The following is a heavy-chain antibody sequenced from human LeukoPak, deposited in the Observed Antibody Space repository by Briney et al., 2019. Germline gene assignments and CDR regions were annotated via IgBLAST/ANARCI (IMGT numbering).Heavy chain of an antibody. J-gene: IGHJ6*02. V-gene: IGHV1-2*02. CDR2: INPNSGGT. D-gene: IGHD3-10*01. CDR3: ARDPYYSNNYYYYGMDV. CDR1: GYTFTGYY. Sequence: ASVKVSCKASGYTFTGYYMHWVRQAPGQGLEWMGWINPNSGGTDYAQKFQGRVTMTRDTSISTAYMELSRLRSDDTAVYYCARDPYYSNNYYYYGMDVWGQGTTVTVPS.